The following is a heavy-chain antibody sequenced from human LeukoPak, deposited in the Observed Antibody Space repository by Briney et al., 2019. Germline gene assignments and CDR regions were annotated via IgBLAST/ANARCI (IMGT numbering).Heavy chain of an antibody. Sequence: ASVKVSCKASGYTFTSYGISWVRQAPGQGLEWMGWISAYNGNTNYAQKLQGRVTMTTDTSTSTAYMELRSLRSDDTAVYYCARADSGSYYVGDTFDYWGQGTLVTVSS. CDR1: GYTFTSYG. D-gene: IGHD1-26*01. CDR2: ISAYNGNT. CDR3: ARADSGSYYVGDTFDY. V-gene: IGHV1-18*01. J-gene: IGHJ4*02.